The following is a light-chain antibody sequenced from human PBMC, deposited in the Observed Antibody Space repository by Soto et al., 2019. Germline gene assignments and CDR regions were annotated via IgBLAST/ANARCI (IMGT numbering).Light chain of an antibody. CDR3: SSYAGSNDYV. CDR1: SSAIGSYKY. V-gene: IGLV2-8*01. Sequence: QSVLAQPASVSGSPGQSITISCTGTSSAIGSYKYVSWYQQHPGKAPKLMIYEVSKRPSGVPDRFSGSKSGNTASLTVSGLQAEDEADYYRSSYAGSNDYVFGTWTKVTGL. CDR2: EVS. J-gene: IGLJ1*01.